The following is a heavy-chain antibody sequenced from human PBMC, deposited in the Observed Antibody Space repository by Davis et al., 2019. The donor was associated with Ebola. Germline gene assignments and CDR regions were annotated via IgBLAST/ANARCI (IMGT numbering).Heavy chain of an antibody. Sequence: ASVKVSCKASGYTFTSYYMHWVRQAPGQGLEWMGIINPNGGSTSYAQKFQGRVTMTRDTSTSTVYMELSSLRSEDTAVYYCAREFRLDYGGYYYYYGMDVWGQGTTVTVSS. CDR3: AREFRLDYGGYYYYYGMDV. J-gene: IGHJ6*02. V-gene: IGHV1-46*01. CDR1: GYTFTSYY. CDR2: INPNGGST. D-gene: IGHD4-23*01.